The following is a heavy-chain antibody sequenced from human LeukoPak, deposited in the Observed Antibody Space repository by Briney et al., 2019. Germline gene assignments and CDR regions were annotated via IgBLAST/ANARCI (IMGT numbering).Heavy chain of an antibody. CDR1: GGSISSGGYY. CDR3: ATSRLEVVGAFDI. CDR2: IYHSGST. Sequence: SETLSLTCTVSGGSISSGGYYWSWIRQPPGKGLEWIGYIYHSGSTYYNPSLKSRVTISVDRSKNQFSLKLSSVTAADTAVYYCATSRLEVVGAFDIWGQGTMVTVSS. V-gene: IGHV4-30-2*01. J-gene: IGHJ3*02. D-gene: IGHD2-2*01.